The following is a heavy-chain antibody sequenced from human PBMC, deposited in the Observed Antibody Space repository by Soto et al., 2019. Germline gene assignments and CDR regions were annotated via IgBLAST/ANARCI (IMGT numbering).Heavy chain of an antibody. J-gene: IGHJ6*02. V-gene: IGHV3-48*03. CDR3: ARELGHYDISGYLGAYYHDGMDV. CDR2: ISGSGSTI. Sequence: GGARRLSCVSSVFTLSSYEGNWFRQGPGNGLEWVSYISGSGSTIHYADSVKGRFTISRDNAKNSLYLQMNSLRAEDTAVYYCARELGHYDISGYLGAYYHDGMDVWGQGTTVTVSS. D-gene: IGHD3-22*01. CDR1: VFTLSSYE.